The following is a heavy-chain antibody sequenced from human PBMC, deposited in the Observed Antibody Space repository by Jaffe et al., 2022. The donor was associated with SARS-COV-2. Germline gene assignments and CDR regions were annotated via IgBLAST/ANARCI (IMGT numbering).Heavy chain of an antibody. Sequence: QLQLQESGPGLVKPSETLSLTCTVSGGSISSSSYYWGWIRQPPGKGLEWIGSIYYSGSTYYNPSLKSRVTISVDTSKNQFSLKLSSVTAADTAVYYCARHTALWFGRWENWFDPWGQGTLVTVSS. CDR3: ARHTALWFGRWENWFDP. V-gene: IGHV4-39*01. CDR2: IYYSGST. J-gene: IGHJ5*02. CDR1: GGSISSSSYY. D-gene: IGHD3-10*01.